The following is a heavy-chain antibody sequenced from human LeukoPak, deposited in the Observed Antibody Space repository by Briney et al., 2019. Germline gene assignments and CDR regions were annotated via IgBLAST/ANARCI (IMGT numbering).Heavy chain of an antibody. CDR3: AKPRGPDTRDAFDI. Sequence: GGSLRLSCVASGVTFSSYGMHWVRQAPGKGLEWVAFIRYDGSNEYYIDSVKGRFTLSRDNSKNTLYLQMNSLRAEDTAVYYCAKPRGPDTRDAFDIWGQGTMVAVSS. CDR1: GVTFSSYG. V-gene: IGHV3-30*02. CDR2: IRYDGSNE. D-gene: IGHD3-10*01. J-gene: IGHJ3*02.